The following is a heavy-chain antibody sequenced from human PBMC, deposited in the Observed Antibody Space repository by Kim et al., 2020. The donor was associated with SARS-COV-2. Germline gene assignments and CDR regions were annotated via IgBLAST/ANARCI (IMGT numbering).Heavy chain of an antibody. V-gene: IGHV3-33*06. Sequence: GGSLRLSCAASGFTFSSYGMHWVRQAPGKGLEWVAVIWYDGSNKYYADSVKGRFTISRDNSKNTLYLQMNSLRAEDTAVYYCAKDEGLLWFGEYPGPFDYWGQGTLVTVSS. D-gene: IGHD3-10*01. J-gene: IGHJ4*02. CDR2: IWYDGSNK. CDR1: GFTFSSYG. CDR3: AKDEGLLWFGEYPGPFDY.